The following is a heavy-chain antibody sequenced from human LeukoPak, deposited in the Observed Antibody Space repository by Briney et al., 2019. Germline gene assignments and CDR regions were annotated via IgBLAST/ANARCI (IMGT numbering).Heavy chain of an antibody. Sequence: SVKVSCKASGGTFSSYAISWVRQAPGQGLEWMGGIIPIFGTANYAQKFQGRVTITTDESTSTAYMELSSLRSKDTAVYYCARNVNDTTGTSWGFDYWGQGTLVTVSS. D-gene: IGHD1-1*01. J-gene: IGHJ4*02. CDR1: GGTFSSYA. V-gene: IGHV1-69*05. CDR3: ARNVNDTTGTSWGFDY. CDR2: IIPIFGTA.